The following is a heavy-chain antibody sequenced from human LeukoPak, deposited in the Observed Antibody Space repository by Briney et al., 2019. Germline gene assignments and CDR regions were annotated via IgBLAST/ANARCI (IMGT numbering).Heavy chain of an antibody. CDR2: IRYDGSNK. J-gene: IGHJ3*02. Sequence: PGGSLRLSCAASGFAFSSYGMHWVRQAPGKGLEWVAFIRYDGSNKYYADSVKGRFTISRDNSKNTLYLQMNSLRAEDTAVYYCAKVSTFGSDKERAFDIWGQGTMVTVSS. V-gene: IGHV3-30*02. CDR1: GFAFSSYG. D-gene: IGHD3-10*01. CDR3: AKVSTFGSDKERAFDI.